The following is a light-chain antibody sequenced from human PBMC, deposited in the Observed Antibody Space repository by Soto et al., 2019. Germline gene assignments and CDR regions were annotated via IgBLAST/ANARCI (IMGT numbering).Light chain of an antibody. Sequence: QSVMTQPPSVSTAPGHKFTISFSGSSSNIRGNSVSWYQQLPGTAPKLIIYDANKRPSGIPDRFPGSKSGTSATLGITGFKTGDEADYYCGSWDSSLSAYVFGTGTKVPVL. CDR3: GSWDSSLSAYV. V-gene: IGLV1-51*01. CDR2: DAN. CDR1: SSNIRGNS. J-gene: IGLJ1*01.